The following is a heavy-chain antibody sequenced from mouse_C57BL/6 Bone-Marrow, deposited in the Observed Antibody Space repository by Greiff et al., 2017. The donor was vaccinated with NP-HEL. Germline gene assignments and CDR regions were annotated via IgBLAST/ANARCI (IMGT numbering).Heavy chain of an antibody. CDR1: GFTFSNYW. D-gene: IGHD2-2*01. V-gene: IGHV6-3*01. Sequence: EVQLQESGGGLVQPGGSMKLSCVASGFTFSNYWMNWVRQSPEKGLEWVAQIRLKSDNYATHYAESVKGRFTISRDDSKSSVYLQMNNLRAEDTGIYYCTKEGYGYDGAWFAYWGQGTLVTVSA. CDR3: TKEGYGYDGAWFAY. J-gene: IGHJ3*01. CDR2: IRLKSDNYAT.